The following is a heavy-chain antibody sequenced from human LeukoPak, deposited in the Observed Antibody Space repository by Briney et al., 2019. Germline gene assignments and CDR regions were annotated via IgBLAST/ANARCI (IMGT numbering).Heavy chain of an antibody. V-gene: IGHV3-21*01. CDR1: GFIFSSYR. D-gene: IGHD6-13*01. CDR2: ISSSSNYI. CDR3: ARAREMGGSWPTDY. Sequence: GGSLRLSCFASGFIFSSYRVNWVRQAPGEGLEWVSSISSSSNYIYYADSVKGRFTISRDNAKNSLYLQMNSLRVDDTAVYYCARAREMGGSWPTDYWGQGTLVTVSS. J-gene: IGHJ4*02.